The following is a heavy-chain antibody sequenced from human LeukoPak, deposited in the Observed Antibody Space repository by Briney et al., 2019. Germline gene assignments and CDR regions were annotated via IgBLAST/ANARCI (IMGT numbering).Heavy chain of an antibody. CDR3: ANMLLWFGESPSF. CDR2: IRPSGDNT. V-gene: IGHV3-23*01. CDR1: GFTFSSYD. J-gene: IGHJ4*02. Sequence: GGALRLSCAASGFTFSSYDMTWVRQAPGRGLEWVSSIRPSGDNTYYGDSVKGRFTISRDNSKNTLYLQMNSLRAEDTAVYYCANMLLWFGESPSFWGQGTLVTVSS. D-gene: IGHD3-10*01.